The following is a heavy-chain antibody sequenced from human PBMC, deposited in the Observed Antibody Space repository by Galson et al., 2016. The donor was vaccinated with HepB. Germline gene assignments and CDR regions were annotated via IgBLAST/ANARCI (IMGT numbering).Heavy chain of an antibody. CDR2: ISANNDNT. D-gene: IGHD6-6*01. V-gene: IGHV1-18*01. CDR3: AKDYQTIVGRRHYYHYGMDV. Sequence: SVKVSCKASGYSFRSYGINWVRQAPGQGLEWMGWISANNDNTTYPHIFQGIVTMTTDTSTYTAYMELRSLRPDDTAVFFCAKDYQTIVGRRHYYHYGMDVWGQGTTVTVSS. CDR1: GYSFRSYG. J-gene: IGHJ6*02.